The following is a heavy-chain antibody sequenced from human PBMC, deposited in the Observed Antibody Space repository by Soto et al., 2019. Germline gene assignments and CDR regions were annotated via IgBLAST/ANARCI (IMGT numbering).Heavy chain of an antibody. V-gene: IGHV3-9*01. CDR2: ISWNSGSI. Sequence: GGSLRLSCAASGFTFDDYAMHWVRQAPGKGLEWVSGISWNSGSIGYADSVKGRFTISRDNAKNSLYLQMNSLRAEDTALYYCAKDMLPYQLLWEDWFDPWGQGTLVTVSS. J-gene: IGHJ5*02. CDR3: AKDMLPYQLLWEDWFDP. CDR1: GFTFDDYA. D-gene: IGHD2-2*01.